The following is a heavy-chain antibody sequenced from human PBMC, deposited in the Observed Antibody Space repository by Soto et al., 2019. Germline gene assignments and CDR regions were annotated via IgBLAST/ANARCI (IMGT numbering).Heavy chain of an antibody. J-gene: IGHJ4*02. D-gene: IGHD3-22*01. CDR2: VYYTGST. V-gene: IGHV4-59*01. CDR3: ARGRTVRNYADDSSDYFYFFDY. Sequence: TLSLTCTVSGDSISTFYWGWMRQSPGKELEWIGYVYYTGSTNYNPSLKSRVTISVDRSKNQFSLKLTSANAADTAVYYCARGRTVRNYADDSSDYFYFFDYWGQGTPVPVSS. CDR1: GDSISTFY.